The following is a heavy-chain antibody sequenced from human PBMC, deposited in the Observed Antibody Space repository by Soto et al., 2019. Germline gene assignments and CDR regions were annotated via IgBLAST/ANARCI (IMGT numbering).Heavy chain of an antibody. CDR1: GVSVCSSW. CDR3: ARVGINMIASQRASYSMDV. CDR2: INSDGSST. V-gene: IGHV3-74*01. D-gene: IGHD3-22*01. J-gene: IGHJ6*04. Sequence: WWCLRLSCAASGVSVCSSWMHCLCQDPEKGQVWVSRINSDGSSTSYADSVKGRFTIYRDNAKNTLYLQMNSLRAEDTAVYYCARVGINMIASQRASYSMDVWGNATTVTVSS.